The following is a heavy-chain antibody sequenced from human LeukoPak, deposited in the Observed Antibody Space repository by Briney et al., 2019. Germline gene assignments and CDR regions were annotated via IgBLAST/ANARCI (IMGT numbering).Heavy chain of an antibody. CDR3: ARGSPFSDALDI. CDR2: IYNSGNT. CDR1: GDSIIGSYY. Sequence: SETLSLTCTVSGDSIIGSYYWSWIRQPAGKGLEWIGRIYNSGNTNYNPSLKSRATMSVDTSKNQFSLNLRSGTAADTAVYYCARGSPFSDALDIWGQGTMVTVSS. J-gene: IGHJ3*02. V-gene: IGHV4-4*07.